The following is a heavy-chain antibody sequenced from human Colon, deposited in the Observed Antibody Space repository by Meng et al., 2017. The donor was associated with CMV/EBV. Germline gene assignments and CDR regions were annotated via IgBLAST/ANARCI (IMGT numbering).Heavy chain of an antibody. Sequence: GESLRLSCAASGFTFSSYWLSWVRQAPGKGLEWVANIKQDGSEKYYVDSVKGRFTISRDNAKNSLYLQMNSLRAEDTAVYYCAREKEDYNGLNWFDPWGQGTLVTVSS. CDR3: AREKEDYNGLNWFDP. V-gene: IGHV3-7*01. D-gene: IGHD4-11*01. CDR1: GFTFSSYW. CDR2: IKQDGSEK. J-gene: IGHJ5*02.